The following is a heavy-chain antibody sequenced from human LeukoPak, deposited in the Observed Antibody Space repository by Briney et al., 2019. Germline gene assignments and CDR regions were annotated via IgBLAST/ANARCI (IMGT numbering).Heavy chain of an antibody. CDR2: IIPIFDTA. CDR3: ARISLGVIWGYYYGMDV. J-gene: IGHJ6*02. D-gene: IGHD3-10*01. Sequence: GASVKVSCKASGGTLSSYSISWVRQAPGQGLEWMGGIIPIFDTADYAQKFQGRVTITADESTSTAYMELSSLRSEDTAVFYCARISLGVIWGYYYGMDVWGQGTTVTVSS. V-gene: IGHV1-69*13. CDR1: GGTLSSYS.